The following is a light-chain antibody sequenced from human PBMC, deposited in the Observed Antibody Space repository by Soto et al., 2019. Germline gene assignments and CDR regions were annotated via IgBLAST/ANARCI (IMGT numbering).Light chain of an antibody. CDR1: QGISRF. CDR3: QQYSSYSET. V-gene: IGKV1-9*01. Sequence: IQLTQSPSSLSASVGDKVTITCRASQGISRFLLWYQQKPGKAPKLLIYEASTLQSGVPSRFSGSGSGTDFTLTISSLQPEDFATYYCQQYSSYSETFGQGTKLEIK. CDR2: EAS. J-gene: IGKJ2*01.